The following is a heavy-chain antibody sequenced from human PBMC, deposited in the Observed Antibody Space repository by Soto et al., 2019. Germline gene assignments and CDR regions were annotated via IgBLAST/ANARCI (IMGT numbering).Heavy chain of an antibody. CDR2: VNTGNGNT. Sequence: QVRLVQSGAEVKRPGASVRFSCEASGYTFTDFAVHWVRQAPGPRPEWMGWVNTGNGNTRYSQKFQGRGPITRDTVASTAFMDLGSLTSEDTAVYFCARVPASTYHGHGGQGSRLIVSS. V-gene: IGHV1-3*04. J-gene: IGHJ4*02. D-gene: IGHD1-1*01. CDR1: GYTFTDFA. CDR3: ARVPASTYHGH.